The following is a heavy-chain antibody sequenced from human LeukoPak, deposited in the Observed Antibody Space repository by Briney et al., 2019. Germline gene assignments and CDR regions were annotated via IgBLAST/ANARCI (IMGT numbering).Heavy chain of an antibody. J-gene: IGHJ4*02. D-gene: IGHD3-22*01. Sequence: GGSLRLSCAASGFTFSIYAMSWVRQAPGKGLEWVSAISGTGGRTYYADSVRGRFTISRDNSKNTLYLQMNSLRAEDTAVYYCAKTDSSDYSYYFDYWGQGTLVTVSS. CDR1: GFTFSIYA. V-gene: IGHV3-23*01. CDR2: ISGTGGRT. CDR3: AKTDSSDYSYYFDY.